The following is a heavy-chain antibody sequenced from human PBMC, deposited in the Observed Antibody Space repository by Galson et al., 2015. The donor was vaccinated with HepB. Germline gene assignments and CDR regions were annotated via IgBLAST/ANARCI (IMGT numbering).Heavy chain of an antibody. CDR3: AMGVAVAWFDP. CDR1: GGTFSSYA. D-gene: IGHD6-19*01. Sequence: SVKVSCKASGGTFSSYAISWVRQAPGQGLEWMGGIIPIFGTANYAQKFQGWVTMTRDTSISTAYMELSRLRSDDTAVYYCAMGVAVAWFDPWGQGTLVTVSS. V-gene: IGHV1-69*05. CDR2: IIPIFGTA. J-gene: IGHJ5*02.